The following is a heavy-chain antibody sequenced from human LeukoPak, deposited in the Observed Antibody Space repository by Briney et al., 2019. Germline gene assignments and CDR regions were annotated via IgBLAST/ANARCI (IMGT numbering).Heavy chain of an antibody. D-gene: IGHD2-2*01. Sequence: SVKVSCKASGGTFSSYAISWVRQAPGQGLEWIGGIIPIFGTANYAQKFQGRVTITADESTSTAYMELSSLRSEDTAVYYCAREFFVVVPAADLYYYYGMDVWGKGTTVTVSS. CDR3: AREFFVVVPAADLYYYYGMDV. V-gene: IGHV1-69*13. CDR2: IIPIFGTA. J-gene: IGHJ6*04. CDR1: GGTFSSYA.